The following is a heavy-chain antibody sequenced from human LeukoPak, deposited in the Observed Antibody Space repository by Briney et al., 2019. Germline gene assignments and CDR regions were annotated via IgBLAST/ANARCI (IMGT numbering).Heavy chain of an antibody. V-gene: IGHV3-23*01. CDR1: GLTFSSYT. D-gene: IGHD6-19*01. CDR2: ISGSGGTT. CDR3: AKWVSGLDQTVDY. J-gene: IGHJ4*02. Sequence: GGSLRLSCGASGLTFSSYTMNWVRQAPGKGLEWVSAISGSGGTTYYADSVKGRFTISRDNSKNTLYLQMNSLRAEDTAVYYCAKWVSGLDQTVDYWGQGTLVTVSS.